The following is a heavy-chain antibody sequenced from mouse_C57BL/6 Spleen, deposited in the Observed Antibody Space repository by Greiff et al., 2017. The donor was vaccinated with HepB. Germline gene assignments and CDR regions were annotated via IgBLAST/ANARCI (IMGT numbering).Heavy chain of an antibody. J-gene: IGHJ4*01. Sequence: EVQLQQSGAELVRPGASVKLSCTASGFNIKDDYMHWVKQRPEQGLEWIGWIDPENGDTEYASKFQGKATITADTSSNTAYLQLSSLTSEDTGVYYCTTRYYCSSFYAMDYWGQGTSVTVSS. CDR3: TTRYYCSSFYAMDY. V-gene: IGHV14-4*01. D-gene: IGHD1-1*01. CDR1: GFNIKDDY. CDR2: IDPENGDT.